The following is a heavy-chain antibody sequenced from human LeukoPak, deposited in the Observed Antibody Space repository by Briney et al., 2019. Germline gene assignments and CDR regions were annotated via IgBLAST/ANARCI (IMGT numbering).Heavy chain of an antibody. CDR2: INPNSGGT. Sequence: GASVKVSCKASGYTFTGYYMRWVRQAPGQGLEWMGWINPNSGGTNYAQKFQGRVTMTRDTSISTAYMELSRLRSDDTAVYYCARGSSSSGLYYYMDVWGKGTTVTVSS. J-gene: IGHJ6*03. D-gene: IGHD6-6*01. CDR1: GYTFTGYY. CDR3: ARGSSSSGLYYYMDV. V-gene: IGHV1-2*02.